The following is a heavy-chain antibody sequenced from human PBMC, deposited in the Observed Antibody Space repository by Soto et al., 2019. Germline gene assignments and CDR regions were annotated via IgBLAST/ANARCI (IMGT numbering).Heavy chain of an antibody. CDR2: ISSSSSYI. Sequence: GGSLRLSCAASGFTFSSYSMNWVRQAPGKGLEWVSSISSSSSYIYYADSVKGRFTISRDNAKNSLYLQMNSLRAEDTAVYYCAKDHCSGGSCQFDYWGQGTLVTVSS. D-gene: IGHD2-15*01. CDR3: AKDHCSGGSCQFDY. CDR1: GFTFSSYS. V-gene: IGHV3-21*01. J-gene: IGHJ4*02.